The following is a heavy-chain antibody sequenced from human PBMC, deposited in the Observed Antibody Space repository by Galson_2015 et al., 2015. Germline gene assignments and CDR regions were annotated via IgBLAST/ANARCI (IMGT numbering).Heavy chain of an antibody. Sequence: SLRLSCAASGFTFSTYAIHWVRQAPGKGLEWVALISYDGSKKSSADSVKGRFSVSRDNSKNTVYLQMSSLRVEDTAVYYCARDGPKGLTSFDYWGQGTLVTVSS. D-gene: IGHD1-14*01. CDR2: ISYDGSKK. CDR1: GFTFSTYA. CDR3: ARDGPKGLTSFDY. J-gene: IGHJ4*02. V-gene: IGHV3-30-3*01.